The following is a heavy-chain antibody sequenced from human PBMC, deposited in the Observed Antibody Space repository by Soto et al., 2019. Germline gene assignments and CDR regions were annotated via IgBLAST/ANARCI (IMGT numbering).Heavy chain of an antibody. CDR3: AKNQGVELVPLATVDLFAP. V-gene: IGHV3-23*01. D-gene: IGHD7-27*01. CDR2: ISGSGFKK. Sequence: GGSLRLSCAASGFTFSSYAMSWVRQAPGKGLEWISSISGSGFKKYYADSVKGRFTISRDNSKSTVYLELNNLSAEDTAVYHCAKNQGVELVPLATVDLFAPRGQGSVVTVSS. J-gene: IGHJ5*02. CDR1: GFTFSSYA.